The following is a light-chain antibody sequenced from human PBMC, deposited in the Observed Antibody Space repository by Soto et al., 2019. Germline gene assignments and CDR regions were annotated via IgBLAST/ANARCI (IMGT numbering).Light chain of an antibody. Sequence: EIVMTESPATLSVSPGERATLSCRASQSVSSNLAWYQQKPGQAPRILTYGASTRETGIPARFSGSGSGTECTRTISSLQSEDFEVYVCQQYADSPITFGPGTRLEIK. CDR3: QQYADSPIT. CDR1: QSVSSN. V-gene: IGKV3-15*01. J-gene: IGKJ5*01. CDR2: GAS.